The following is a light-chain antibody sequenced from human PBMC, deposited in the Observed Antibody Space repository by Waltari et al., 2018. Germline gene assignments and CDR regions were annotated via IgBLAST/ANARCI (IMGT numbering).Light chain of an antibody. J-gene: IGLJ1*01. V-gene: IGLV2-14*03. CDR1: SSDIGNYNY. CDR2: DVS. Sequence: QSALTQPASVSGSPGQSITISCTGTSSDIGNYNYVSWYKQHPGKAPKLMIYDVSKRPSGVSNLFSGSKSGNTASLTISGLQAEDEADYYCSSYTSSTTALFGTGTRVTVL. CDR3: SSYTSSTTAL.